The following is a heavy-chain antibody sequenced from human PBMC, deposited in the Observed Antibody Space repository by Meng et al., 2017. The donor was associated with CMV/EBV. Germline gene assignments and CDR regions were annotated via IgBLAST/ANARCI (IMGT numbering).Heavy chain of an antibody. CDR1: VGSISSYY. D-gene: IGHD2-2*01. V-gene: IGHV4-4*07. J-gene: IGHJ5*02. CDR3: ARDLMNCSSTSCANWFDP. CDR2: IYTSGST. Sequence: QVYLQESGLGLVKPSETLSLTCTVAVGSISSYYWSLIRQPAGKGLEWIGRIYTSGSTNYNPSLKSRVTMSVDTSKNQFSLKLSSVTAADTAVYYCARDLMNCSSTSCANWFDPWGRGTLVTVSS.